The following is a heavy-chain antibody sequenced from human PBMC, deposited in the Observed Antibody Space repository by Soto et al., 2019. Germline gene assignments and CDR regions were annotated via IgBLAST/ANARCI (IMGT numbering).Heavy chain of an antibody. Sequence: VFLVQSGAEVKRPGASVKVSCKASGYIFSGYYMHWVRQAPGQGLEWMGWINPNSGGTNYAQRFQGRGTMTRDTSISTVYIELSRLASDDTAVYYCARDGVVLDFWNPIWFDPWGQGTLVTVSS. V-gene: IGHV1-2*02. D-gene: IGHD3-3*01. CDR1: GYIFSGYY. CDR3: ARDGVVLDFWNPIWFDP. CDR2: INPNSGGT. J-gene: IGHJ5*02.